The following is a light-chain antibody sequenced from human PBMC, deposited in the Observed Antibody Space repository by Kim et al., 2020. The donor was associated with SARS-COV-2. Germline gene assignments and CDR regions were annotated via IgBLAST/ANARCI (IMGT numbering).Light chain of an antibody. CDR2: GAS. J-gene: IGKJ2*01. CDR3: QQYSDWPRA. V-gene: IGKV3-15*01. CDR1: QSVSSN. Sequence: EIVMTQSPATLSVSPGERATLSCGASQSVSSNLAWYQQRPGQAPRLLIHGASTRATGVPARFSGSGSGTEFTLTISSLQSEDFAVYYCQQYSDWPRAFGQGTKLEIK.